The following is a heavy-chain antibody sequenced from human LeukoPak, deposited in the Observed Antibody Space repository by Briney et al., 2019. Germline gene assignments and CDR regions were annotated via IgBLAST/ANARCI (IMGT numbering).Heavy chain of an antibody. CDR3: ARAGQWLDNDAFDI. Sequence: ASETLSLTCTVSGGSISSSSYYWGWIRQPPGKGLEWIGSIYYSGSTYYNPSLKSRVTISVDTSKNQFSLKLSSVTAADTAVYYCARAGQWLDNDAFDIWGQGTMVTVSS. CDR1: GGSISSSSYY. J-gene: IGHJ3*02. D-gene: IGHD6-19*01. CDR2: IYYSGST. V-gene: IGHV4-39*07.